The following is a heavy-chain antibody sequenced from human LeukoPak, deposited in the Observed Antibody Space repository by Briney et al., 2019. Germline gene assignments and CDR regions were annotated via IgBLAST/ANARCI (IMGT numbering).Heavy chain of an antibody. CDR2: IYYSGST. V-gene: IGHV4-39*01. CDR1: GGSISSSSYY. D-gene: IGHD3-22*01. Sequence: SETLSLTCTVSGGSISSSSYYWGWIRQPPGKGLEWIGSIYYSGSTYYNPSLKSRVTISVDTSKNQFSLKLSSVTAADTAVYYCARQGGSSGHYYVPDYYYGMDVWGQGTTVTVSS. J-gene: IGHJ6*02. CDR3: ARQGGSSGHYYVPDYYYGMDV.